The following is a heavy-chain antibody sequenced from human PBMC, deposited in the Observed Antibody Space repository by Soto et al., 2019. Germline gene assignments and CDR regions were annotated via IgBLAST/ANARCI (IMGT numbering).Heavy chain of an antibody. CDR2: ISGSGGST. D-gene: IGHD1-26*01. CDR1: GLTFSSYA. V-gene: IGHV3-23*01. J-gene: IGHJ6*02. Sequence: GGSLRLSCGASGLTFSSYAMSWVRQAPGKGLEWVSAISGSGGSTYYADSVKGRFTISRDNSKNTLYLQMNSLRAEDTAVYYCAKEVGATSYYGMDVWGQGTTVTVSS. CDR3: AKEVGATSYYGMDV.